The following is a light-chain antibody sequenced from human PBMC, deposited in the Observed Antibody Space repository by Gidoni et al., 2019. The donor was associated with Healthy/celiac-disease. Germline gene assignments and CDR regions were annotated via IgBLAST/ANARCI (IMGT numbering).Light chain of an antibody. CDR2: KAS. V-gene: IGKV1-5*03. CDR3: QQYNSESAT. CDR1: QSISSW. J-gene: IGKJ2*01. Sequence: DLHMPHSPSTLSASVGDRVTIPCLPSQSISSWLAWYQQKPGKAPKLLIYKASSLESGVPSRFSGSGSGTEFTLTISSLQPDDVATYYCQQYNSESATFGQGTKLEIK.